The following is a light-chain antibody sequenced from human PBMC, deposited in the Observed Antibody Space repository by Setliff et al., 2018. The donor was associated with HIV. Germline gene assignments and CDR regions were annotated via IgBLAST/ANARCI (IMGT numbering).Light chain of an antibody. Sequence: QSVLTQPPSVSVAPGQKVTISCSGSGSNIENNYVSWYQQLPGTAPKLLIYENYKRPSGISDRFSGSKSGTSATLDITGLQTGDEADYYCGTWDSSLSAGCVFGTGTKV. V-gene: IGLV1-51*02. J-gene: IGLJ1*01. CDR3: GTWDSSLSAGCV. CDR2: ENY. CDR1: GSNIENNY.